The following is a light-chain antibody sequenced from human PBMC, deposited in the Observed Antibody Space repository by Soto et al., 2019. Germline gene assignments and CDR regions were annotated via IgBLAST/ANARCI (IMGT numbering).Light chain of an antibody. CDR1: SSDVGGYNS. Sequence: QSALTQPRSVSGSPGQSVTISCTGTSSDVGGYNSVSWYQQLPGKAPKLMIYDVSYRPSGVPDRFSGSKSGNTASLTISGLQAEDEADYYCCSSAGSYTVIFGGGTKLTVL. CDR3: CSSAGSYTVI. V-gene: IGLV2-11*01. CDR2: DVS. J-gene: IGLJ2*01.